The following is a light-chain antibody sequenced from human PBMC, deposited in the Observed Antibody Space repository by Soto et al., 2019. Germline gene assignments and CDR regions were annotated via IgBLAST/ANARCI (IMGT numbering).Light chain of an antibody. CDR3: SSYTSSSTLCV. CDR2: EVS. Sequence: QSVLTQPASVSGSPGQSITISCTGTSSDIGAFNYVSWYQQYPGKAPELMIYEVSNRPSGVSNRFSGSKSGNTASLTISGLQAEDEADYYCSSYTSSSTLCVFGTGTQLTVL. J-gene: IGLJ1*01. CDR1: SSDIGAFNY. V-gene: IGLV2-14*01.